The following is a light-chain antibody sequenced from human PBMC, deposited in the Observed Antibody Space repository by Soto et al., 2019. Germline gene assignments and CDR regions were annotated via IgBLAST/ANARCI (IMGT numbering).Light chain of an antibody. CDR2: EGS. CDR3: CSYAGSRTLV. Sequence: QSALTQPASVSGSPGQSITISCTGTSSDVGSYNLVSWYQQHPGKAPKLMIYEGSKRPSGVSNRFSGSKSGNTASLTISGLQAEDEGDYYCCSYAGSRTLVFGGGTKVTVL. CDR1: SSDVGSYNL. V-gene: IGLV2-23*01. J-gene: IGLJ2*01.